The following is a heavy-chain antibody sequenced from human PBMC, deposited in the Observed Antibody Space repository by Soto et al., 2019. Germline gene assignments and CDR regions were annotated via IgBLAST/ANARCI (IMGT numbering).Heavy chain of an antibody. CDR3: ARLSCSGGSCYPHYYYYYGMDV. CDR1: GYSFTSYW. J-gene: IGHJ6*02. D-gene: IGHD2-15*01. CDR2: IDPSDSYT. V-gene: IGHV5-10-1*01. Sequence: PGESLKISCKGSGYSFTSYWISWVRQMPGKGLEWMGRIDPSDSYTNYSPSFQGHVTISADKSISTAYLQWSSLKASDTAMYYCARLSCSGGSCYPHYYYYYGMDVWGQGTTVTVSS.